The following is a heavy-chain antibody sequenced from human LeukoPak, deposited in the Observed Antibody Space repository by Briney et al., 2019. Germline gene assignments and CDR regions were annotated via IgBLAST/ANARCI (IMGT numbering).Heavy chain of an antibody. CDR2: IYTSGST. CDR1: GGSISSYY. D-gene: IGHD5-24*01. CDR3: ARPADGYNFHPFDY. V-gene: IGHV4-4*09. J-gene: IGHJ4*02. Sequence: SETLSLTCTVSGGSISSYYWSWIRQPPGKGLEWIGYIYTSGSTNYNPSLKSRVTISVDTPKNQFSLKLSSVTAADTAVYYCARPADGYNFHPFDYWGQGTLVTVSS.